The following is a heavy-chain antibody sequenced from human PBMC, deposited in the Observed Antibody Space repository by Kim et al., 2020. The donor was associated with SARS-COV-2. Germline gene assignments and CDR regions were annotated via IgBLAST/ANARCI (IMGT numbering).Heavy chain of an antibody. CDR1: GGSISTYY. J-gene: IGHJ4*02. CDR2: IYYSGST. CDR3: ARGGSYYDILTGYSRLHHFDY. V-gene: IGHV4-59*01. D-gene: IGHD3-9*01. Sequence: SETLSLTCTVSGGSISTYYWSWIRQPPGKGLEWIGYIYYSGSTNYNPSLKSRVTISVDTSKNQFSLKLSSVTAADTAVYYCARGGSYYDILTGYSRLHHFDYWGQGTLVTVSS.